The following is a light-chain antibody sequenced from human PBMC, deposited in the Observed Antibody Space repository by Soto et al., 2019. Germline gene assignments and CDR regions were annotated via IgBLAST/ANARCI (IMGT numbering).Light chain of an antibody. CDR2: GAS. CDR3: QQYNNWPPT. CDR1: QSVSGN. Sequence: EIVMTQSPATLSVSPGERATLSCRASQSVSGNLAWYQQKPGQAPRLLIYGASTRATGIPSRFSGSGSGTDFTLTISSLQSEDFAVYYCQQYNNWPPTFGQGTRLEIK. V-gene: IGKV3-15*01. J-gene: IGKJ5*01.